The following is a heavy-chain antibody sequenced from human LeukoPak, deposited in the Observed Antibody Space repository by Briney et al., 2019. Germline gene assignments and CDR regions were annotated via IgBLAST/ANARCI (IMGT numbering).Heavy chain of an antibody. J-gene: IGHJ1*01. CDR2: IYHSGST. CDR3: ARGVRSWYGEYFQH. CDR1: GYSISSGYY. V-gene: IGHV4-38-2*01. D-gene: IGHD6-13*01. Sequence: KPSETLSLTCAVSGYSISSGYYWGWIRQPPGKGLEWIGSIYHSGSTYYNPSLKSRVTISVDTSKNQFSLKLSSVTAADTAVYYCARGVRSWYGEYFQHWGQGTLVTVSS.